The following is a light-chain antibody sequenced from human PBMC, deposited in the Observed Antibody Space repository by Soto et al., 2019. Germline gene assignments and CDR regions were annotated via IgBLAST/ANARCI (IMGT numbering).Light chain of an antibody. CDR2: ADN. Sequence: QSVLTQTPSVSGAPGQKITMSCTGSSSNIGAGYDVHWYQQVPGAAPRLLIYADNNRPSGVPDRFSASKSGTSASLAITGLQGEDEADYLCCSYAGSYSLRVFGIGTKLTVL. CDR3: CSYAGSYSLRV. V-gene: IGLV1-40*01. J-gene: IGLJ1*01. CDR1: SSNIGAGYD.